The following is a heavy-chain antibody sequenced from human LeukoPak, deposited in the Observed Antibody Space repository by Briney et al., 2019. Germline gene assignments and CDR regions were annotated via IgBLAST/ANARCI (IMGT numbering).Heavy chain of an antibody. D-gene: IGHD6-19*01. V-gene: IGHV3-21*01. CDR3: ARARYSSGWTIDY. J-gene: IGHJ4*02. CDR1: GFTFSSYS. Sequence: PGGSLRPSCAASGFTFSSYSMNWGRQAPGKGLEGVSSISSSSSYIYYADSVKGRFTISRDNAQNSLYLQMNSLRAEDTAVYYCARARYSSGWTIDYWGQGTLVTVSS. CDR2: ISSSSSYI.